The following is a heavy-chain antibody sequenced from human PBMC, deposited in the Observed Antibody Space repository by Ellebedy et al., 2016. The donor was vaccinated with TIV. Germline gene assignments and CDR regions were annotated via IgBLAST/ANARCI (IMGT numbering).Heavy chain of an antibody. Sequence: PGGSLRLSCAASGITFSMFTMTWVRQAPGKGLELVSAIRGDGPNKYYADSVRGLFSISRDNSKSNLYLQMHSLRGEDTAVYYCANVDSSGWSYQRRLDYWGQGTLVTVSS. V-gene: IGHV3-23*01. CDR2: IRGDGPNK. CDR1: GITFSMFT. D-gene: IGHD6-13*01. J-gene: IGHJ4*02. CDR3: ANVDSSGWSYQRRLDY.